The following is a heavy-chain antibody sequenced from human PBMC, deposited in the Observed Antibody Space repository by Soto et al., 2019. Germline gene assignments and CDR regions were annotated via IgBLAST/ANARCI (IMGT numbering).Heavy chain of an antibody. CDR1: GYTFTNYA. CDR3: ARVSGYYLPDY. D-gene: IGHD5-12*01. J-gene: IGHJ4*02. V-gene: IGHV1-3*05. Sequence: QVQLVQSGAEEKKPGASVKVSCKASGYTFTNYATHWVRQAPGQRLEWMGWINAGNGNTKYSQKFQGRVTITRDTSGRTAYMELSSLRSEDTAVYYCARVSGYYLPDYWGQGTLVTVSS. CDR2: INAGNGNT.